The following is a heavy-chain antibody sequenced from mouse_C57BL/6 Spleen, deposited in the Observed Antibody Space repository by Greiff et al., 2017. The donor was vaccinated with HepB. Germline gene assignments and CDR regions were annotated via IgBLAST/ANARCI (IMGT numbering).Heavy chain of an antibody. CDR2: ILPGSGST. V-gene: IGHV1-9*01. J-gene: IGHJ2*01. Sequence: QVQLQQSGAELMKPGASVKLSCKATGYTFTGYWIEWVKQRPGHGLEWIGEILPGSGSTNYNEKFKGKATLTADKSSSTAYMQLSSLTSEDSAVYFCASTVVATYYYFDYWGQGTTLTVSS. CDR1: GYTFTGYW. D-gene: IGHD1-1*01. CDR3: ASTVVATYYYFDY.